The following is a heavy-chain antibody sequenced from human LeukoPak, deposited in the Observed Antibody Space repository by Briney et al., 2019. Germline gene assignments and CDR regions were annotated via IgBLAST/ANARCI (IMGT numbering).Heavy chain of an antibody. V-gene: IGHV1-24*01. D-gene: IGHD3-3*01. CDR3: ATSPRQLIFGVVHFDY. CDR2: FDPEDGET. Sequence: ASVKVSCKVSGYTLTELSMHWVRQAPGKGLEWMGGFDPEDGETIYAQKFQGRVTMTEDTSTDTAYMELSSLRSEDTAVYYCATSPRQLIFGVVHFDYWGQGTLVTVSS. J-gene: IGHJ4*02. CDR1: GYTLTELS.